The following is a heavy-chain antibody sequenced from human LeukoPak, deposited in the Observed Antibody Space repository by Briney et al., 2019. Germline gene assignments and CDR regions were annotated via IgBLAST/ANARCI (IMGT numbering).Heavy chain of an antibody. V-gene: IGHV3-23*01. CDR3: AKEYSSSWYAFDI. CDR1: AFTFSNFA. J-gene: IGHJ3*02. D-gene: IGHD6-13*01. CDR2: ISGSGGST. Sequence: GGSLRLSCAASAFTFSNFAMTWVRQAPGKGLEWVSAISGSGGSTYYADSVKGRFTISRDNSKNTLYLQMNSLGAEDTAVYYCAKEYSSSWYAFDIWGQGTMVTVSS.